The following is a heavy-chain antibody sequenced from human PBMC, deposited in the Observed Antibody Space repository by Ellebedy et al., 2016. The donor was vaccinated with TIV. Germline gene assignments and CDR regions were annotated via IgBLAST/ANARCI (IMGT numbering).Heavy chain of an antibody. V-gene: IGHV3-23*01. CDR2: ISASDNTT. CDR1: GFMFDNYA. CDR3: VRLYGLDI. D-gene: IGHD4-17*01. Sequence: GESLKISXAASGFMFDNYAMSWVRQAPGPGLEWGSVISASDNTTYYADSVKGRFTISRDNSKNTLYLQMNSLRAEDTAVYYCVRLYGLDIWGQGTVVTVSS. J-gene: IGHJ3*02.